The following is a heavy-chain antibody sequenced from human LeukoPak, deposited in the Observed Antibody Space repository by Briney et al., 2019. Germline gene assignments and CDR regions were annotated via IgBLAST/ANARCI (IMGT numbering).Heavy chain of an antibody. D-gene: IGHD4-23*01. V-gene: IGHV3-21*01. J-gene: IGHJ4*02. CDR1: GFTFSSYS. CDR2: ISSSSSYI. CDR3: ARDGSYGGNSDGGY. Sequence: GGSLRLSCAASGFTFSSYSMNWVRQAPGKGLEWVSSISSSSSYIYYADSVKARFTISRDNAKNSLYLQMNSLRAEDTAVYYCARDGSYGGNSDGGYWGQGTLVTVSS.